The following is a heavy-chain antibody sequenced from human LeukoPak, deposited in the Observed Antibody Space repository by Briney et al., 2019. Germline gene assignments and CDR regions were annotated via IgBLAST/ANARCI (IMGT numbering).Heavy chain of an antibody. CDR3: AKSRGYSYGYYYFDY. CDR2: ISSSGGST. D-gene: IGHD5-18*01. Sequence: GGSLRLSCAASGFTFSSYAMSWVRQAPGKGLEWVSAISSSGGSTYYADSVKGRFTISRDNSKNTLYLQMNSLRAEDTAVYYCAKSRGYSYGYYYFDYWGQGTLVTVSS. V-gene: IGHV3-23*01. J-gene: IGHJ4*02. CDR1: GFTFSSYA.